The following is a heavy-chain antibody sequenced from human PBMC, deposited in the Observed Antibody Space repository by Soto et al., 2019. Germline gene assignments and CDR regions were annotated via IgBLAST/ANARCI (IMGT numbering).Heavy chain of an antibody. V-gene: IGHV4-31*03. J-gene: IGHJ4*02. CDR2: IYYSGST. Sequence: SETLSLTCTVSGGSISSGGYYWSWIRQHPGKGLEWIGYIYYSGSTYYNPSLKSRVTISVDTSKNQFSLKLSSVTAADTAVYYCARVLSLYQLPYYFDYWGQGTLVTVSS. D-gene: IGHD2-2*01. CDR3: ARVLSLYQLPYYFDY. CDR1: GGSISSGGYY.